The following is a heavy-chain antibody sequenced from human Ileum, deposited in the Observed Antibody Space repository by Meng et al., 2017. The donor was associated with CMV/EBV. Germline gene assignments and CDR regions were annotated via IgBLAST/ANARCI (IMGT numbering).Heavy chain of an antibody. J-gene: IGHJ4*02. CDR2: VYYSGTT. Sequence: RLQLSGLGPGLGNPSATLSLTFTASGGSTTSSTYYWGWIRQPPGKGLEWIGSVYYSGTTYYNPSLKSRVNMSIDTSKNRFSLKLSSATAADTAVYYCARNVGFYSSQIAYWGQGALVTVSS. V-gene: IGHV4-39*06. D-gene: IGHD3-3*01. CDR3: ARNVGFYSSQIAY. CDR1: GGSTTSSTYY.